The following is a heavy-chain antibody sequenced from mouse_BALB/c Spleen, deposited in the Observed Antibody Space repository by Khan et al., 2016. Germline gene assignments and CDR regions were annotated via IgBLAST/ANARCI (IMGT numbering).Heavy chain of an antibody. CDR1: GYTFTNYG. J-gene: IGHJ1*01. CDR2: INTYSGES. Sequence: QIQLVQSGPELQQPGKTVKISCKASGYTFTNYGMNWVKQAPGKGLKWMGWINTYSGESTYADDFKGRFAFSLETSANTAYLQINNLKNEDTATYFCARYRYYYGSSRYFDVWGAGTTVTVSS. CDR3: ARYRYYYGSSRYFDV. V-gene: IGHV9-3-1*01. D-gene: IGHD1-1*01.